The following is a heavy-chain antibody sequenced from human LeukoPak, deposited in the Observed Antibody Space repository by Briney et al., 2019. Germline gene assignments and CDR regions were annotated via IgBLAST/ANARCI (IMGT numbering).Heavy chain of an antibody. V-gene: IGHV3-23*01. CDR1: GFTFSSYA. Sequence: GGSLRLSCAASGFTFSSYAMSWVRQAPGKGLEWVSAISGSGGSTYYADSVKGRFTISRDNSKNTLYLQMNSLRAEDTAAYYCAGGARFGTDAFDIWGQGTMVTVSS. CDR2: ISGSGGST. D-gene: IGHD3-10*01. CDR3: AGGARFGTDAFDI. J-gene: IGHJ3*02.